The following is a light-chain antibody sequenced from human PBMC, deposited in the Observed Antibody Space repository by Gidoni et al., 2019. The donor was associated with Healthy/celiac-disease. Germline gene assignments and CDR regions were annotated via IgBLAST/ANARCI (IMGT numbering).Light chain of an antibody. CDR3: QQSDSTPYT. V-gene: IGKV1-39*01. Sequence: DLHMPQYPSSLSASVGDRVTITCRASQSISSYLNWYQQKPGNAPKLLIYAASSLQSGVPSRFSGSGSGTDFTLTISSLQPEDFATYYCQQSDSTPYTFGQGTKLEIK. CDR2: AAS. J-gene: IGKJ2*01. CDR1: QSISSY.